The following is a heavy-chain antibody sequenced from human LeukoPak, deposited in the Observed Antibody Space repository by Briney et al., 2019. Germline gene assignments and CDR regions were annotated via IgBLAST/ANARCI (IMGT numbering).Heavy chain of an antibody. CDR2: IIPNSGGT. CDR3: ARGGSTDSIHSCGGNCYFLDY. Sequence: ASVKVSCKASGYTXTGYYMHWVRQAPGQGLEWMGWIIPNSGGTNYAPKFQGRVIMTRDTSISTAYMELSRLGSDDTAVYYCARGGSTDSIHSCGGNCYFLDYWGQGTLVTVSS. D-gene: IGHD2-21*02. V-gene: IGHV1-2*02. CDR1: GYTXTGYY. J-gene: IGHJ4*02.